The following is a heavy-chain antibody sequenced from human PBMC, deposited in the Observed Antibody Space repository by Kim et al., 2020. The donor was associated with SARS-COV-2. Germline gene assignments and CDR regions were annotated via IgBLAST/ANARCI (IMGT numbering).Heavy chain of an antibody. D-gene: IGHD5-12*01. CDR2: IIPIFGTA. J-gene: IGHJ6*02. Sequence: SVKVSCKASGGTFSSYAISWVRQAPGQGLEWMGGIIPIFGTANYAQKFQGRVTITADESTSTAYMELSSLRSEDTAVYYCAREAYSGYDPREDYYYYGMDVWGQGTTVTVSS. V-gene: IGHV1-69*13. CDR1: GGTFSSYA. CDR3: AREAYSGYDPREDYYYYGMDV.